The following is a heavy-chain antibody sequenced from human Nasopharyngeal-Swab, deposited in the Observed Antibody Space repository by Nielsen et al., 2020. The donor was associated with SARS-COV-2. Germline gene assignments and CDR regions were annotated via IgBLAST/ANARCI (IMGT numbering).Heavy chain of an antibody. CDR3: ARDLYRQQWPLYNYYGMDV. CDR2: IYSGGST. CDR1: GFTVSSNY. Sequence: GESLKISCAASGFTVSSNYMSWVRQAPGKGLEWVSVIYSGGSTYYADSVKGRFTISRDNSKNTLYLQMNSLGAEDTAVYYCARDLYRQQWPLYNYYGMDVWGQGTTVTVSS. V-gene: IGHV3-53*01. J-gene: IGHJ6*02. D-gene: IGHD6-19*01.